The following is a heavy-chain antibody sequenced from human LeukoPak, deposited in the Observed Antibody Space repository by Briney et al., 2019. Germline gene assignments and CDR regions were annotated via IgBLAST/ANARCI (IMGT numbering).Heavy chain of an antibody. D-gene: IGHD3-10*01. J-gene: IGHJ6*02. CDR2: ISCDGSNK. CDR1: GFTYSSYA. V-gene: IGHV3-30-3*01. Sequence: PGRSLSLSCASSGFTYSSYAMHWVREAPGKGLEWVAVISCDGSNKYYVDSMKSRFTISRDNSKNTLYLQMNSLRAEDTAVYYCARDRWFGELTLYYYYYGMDVWGQGTTVTVSS. CDR3: ARDRWFGELTLYYYYYGMDV.